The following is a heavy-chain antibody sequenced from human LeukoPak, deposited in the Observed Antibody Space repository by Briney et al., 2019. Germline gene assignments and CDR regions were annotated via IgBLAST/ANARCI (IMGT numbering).Heavy chain of an antibody. CDR1: GGSISGSSYF. CDR3: GRQPRLYYFDY. CDR2: IYYTGSA. V-gene: IGHV4-39*01. D-gene: IGHD3-16*01. Sequence: SETLSLTCSVSGGSISGSSYFWGWIRQPPEKGLEWIGSIYYTGSAYYNPSLKSRVTISVDTSKNQFSLKLSSVTAADTAVYYCGRQPRLYYFDYWGQGALVTVSS. J-gene: IGHJ4*02.